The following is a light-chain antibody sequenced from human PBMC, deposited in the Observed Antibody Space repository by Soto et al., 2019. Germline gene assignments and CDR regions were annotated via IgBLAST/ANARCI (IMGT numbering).Light chain of an antibody. V-gene: IGKV3-11*01. Sequence: EVVLTQSPATLSLSPGERATLSCRASQSIRNYLAWYQQKPGQAPRLLIYDAFNRATGIPARFSGSGSGTDFILTISSLEPEDSGVYYCQQRNDWVTFGGGTKVEIK. CDR2: DAF. CDR1: QSIRNY. CDR3: QQRNDWVT. J-gene: IGKJ4*01.